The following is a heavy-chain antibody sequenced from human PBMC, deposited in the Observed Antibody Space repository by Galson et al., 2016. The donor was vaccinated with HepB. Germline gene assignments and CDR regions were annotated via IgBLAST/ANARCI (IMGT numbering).Heavy chain of an antibody. CDR1: GGPISGAY. J-gene: IGHJ1*01. D-gene: IGHD3-16*01. CDR2: MRDSGNT. Sequence: ETLSLTCSVSGGPISGAYWSWTRQPPGKGLEWIAYMRDSGNTNYNPSLKSRVTISVDTSINQFPLRLSSVTAGDTAVYYCARSGGSAGMHWGQGTLVTVSS. CDR3: ARSGGSAGMH. V-gene: IGHV4-59*08.